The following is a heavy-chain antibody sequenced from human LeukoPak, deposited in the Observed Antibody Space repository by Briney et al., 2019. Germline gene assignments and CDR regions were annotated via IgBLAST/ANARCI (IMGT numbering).Heavy chain of an antibody. J-gene: IGHJ5*01. Sequence: PGGSLRLSCSTSGFTFSHFGMHWVRQAPGKGLEWVAVIWSDGSNRNYGDSVKGRFTISRDNSENSVYLHMNNLRVEDTAVYYCAKDAQRGFDYSTSLESWGQGTLVIVSS. D-gene: IGHD4-11*01. CDR3: AKDAQRGFDYSTSLES. CDR1: GFTFSHFG. V-gene: IGHV3-33*06. CDR2: IWSDGSNR.